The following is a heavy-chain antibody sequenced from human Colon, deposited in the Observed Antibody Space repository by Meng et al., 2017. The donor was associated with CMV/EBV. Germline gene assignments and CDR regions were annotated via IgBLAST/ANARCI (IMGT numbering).Heavy chain of an antibody. V-gene: IGHV4-59*01. CDR3: ARDRSIMITSGATHGMDV. CDR1: GDSITTYY. CDR2: VDYSGSS. D-gene: IGHD3-16*01. Sequence: SETLSLTCTVSGDSITTYYWSWIRQPPGKGLEWIGYVDYSGSSNYNPSLKSRVTMSIDTSNNQFSLKLSSVTAADTAVYYCARDRSIMITSGATHGMDVWGQGTTVTVSS. J-gene: IGHJ6*02.